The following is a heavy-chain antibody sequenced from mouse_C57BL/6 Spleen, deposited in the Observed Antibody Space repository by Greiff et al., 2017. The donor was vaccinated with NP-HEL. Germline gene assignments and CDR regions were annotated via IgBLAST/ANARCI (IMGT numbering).Heavy chain of an antibody. CDR3: ARGGILDAMDY. Sequence: QVQLQQSGAELVRPGASVKLSCKASGYTFTDYYINWVKQRPGQGLEWIARIYPGSGNTYYNEKFKGKATLTAEKSSSTAYMQLSSLTSEDSAVYFCARGGILDAMDYWGQGTSVTVSS. CDR1: GYTFTDYY. CDR2: IYPGSGNT. V-gene: IGHV1-76*01. J-gene: IGHJ4*01.